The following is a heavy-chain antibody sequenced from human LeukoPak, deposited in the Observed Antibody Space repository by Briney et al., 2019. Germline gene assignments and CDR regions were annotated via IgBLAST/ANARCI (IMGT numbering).Heavy chain of an antibody. CDR2: ISGSGLYT. J-gene: IGHJ4*02. CDR1: GFTFTNYA. D-gene: IGHD2-21*01. CDR3: AKSNGLVVHIVAMDY. Sequence: GGFLRLSCAASGFTFTNYAMNWVRQAPGKGLEWVSAISGSGLYTYYADSVQGRFTISRDNSKNTLYLQMNSLRAEDTALYYCAKSNGLVVHIVAMDYWGQGTVITVSS. V-gene: IGHV3-23*01.